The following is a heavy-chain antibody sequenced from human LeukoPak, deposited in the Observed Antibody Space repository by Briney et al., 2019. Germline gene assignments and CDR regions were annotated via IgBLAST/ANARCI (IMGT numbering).Heavy chain of an antibody. CDR3: AKALATRHMDV. V-gene: IGHV3-48*03. CDR1: GFTFRSYD. J-gene: IGHJ6*02. Sequence: PGRSPRLSCAASGFTFRSYDMNWVRQAPGKGLEWVSYISSSGTTIYYADSVKGRFTISRDNAKNSLYLQMSSLRAEDTAVYYCAKALATRHMDVWGQGTTVTVSS. CDR2: ISSSGTTI.